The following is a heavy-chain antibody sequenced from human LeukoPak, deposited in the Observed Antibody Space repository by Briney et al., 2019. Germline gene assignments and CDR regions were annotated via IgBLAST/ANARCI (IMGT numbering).Heavy chain of an antibody. D-gene: IGHD6-19*01. V-gene: IGHV1-18*01. CDR1: GYTFNNYY. CDR3: ARSSSGWSPHPDH. CDR2: VSGYDGHT. Sequence: EASVKVSCKASGYTFNNYYITWVRRAPGQGLEWMGWVSGYDGHTNSAQELQGRISMTTDTSVTTAYMELRSLRSDDTAVYYCARSSSGWSPHPDHWGQGTLVTVSS. J-gene: IGHJ4*02.